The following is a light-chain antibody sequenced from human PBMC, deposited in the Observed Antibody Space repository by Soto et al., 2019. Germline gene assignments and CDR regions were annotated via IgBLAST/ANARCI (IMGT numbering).Light chain of an antibody. CDR3: QKYNNAPLT. V-gene: IGKV1-27*01. Sequence: DLQLTQFPSSLSASLGARVTITCRASQGISNYVAWYQQKPGKVPKLLIYAASTLQSGVPYRVSGSGSGADVTLTISSLQTEDVATYYCQKYNNAPLTFGGGTKVDIK. J-gene: IGKJ4*01. CDR2: AAS. CDR1: QGISNY.